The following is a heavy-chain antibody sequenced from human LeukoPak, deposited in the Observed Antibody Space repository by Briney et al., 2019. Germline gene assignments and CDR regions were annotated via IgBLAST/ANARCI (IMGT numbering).Heavy chain of an antibody. CDR2: INRSGST. CDR1: GGSFSGYY. CDR3: ARAPLRARRTPSLGWFDP. Sequence: SETLSLTCAVYGGSFSGYYWSWIRQPPGKGLEWIGEINRSGSTNYNPSLKSRVTISVDTSKNQFSLKLSSVTAADTAVYYCARAPLRARRTPSLGWFDPWGQGTLVTVSS. V-gene: IGHV4-34*01. D-gene: IGHD6-6*01. J-gene: IGHJ5*02.